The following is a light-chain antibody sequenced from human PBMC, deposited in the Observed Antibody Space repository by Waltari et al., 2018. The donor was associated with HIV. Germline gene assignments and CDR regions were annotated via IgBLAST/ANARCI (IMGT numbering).Light chain of an antibody. V-gene: IGLV1-47*01. CDR2: RNN. Sequence: QPVLTQPPSASGTPGHGVTISCSGSNSNIGTNSVYWYQHLPGMAPKLLIYRNNRRPSGLPDGFSGPRSATPAYLAISGLRSGEEADYYCAAWDDSLIWVFGGGTKLTVL. CDR1: NSNIGTNS. CDR3: AAWDDSLIWV. J-gene: IGLJ3*02.